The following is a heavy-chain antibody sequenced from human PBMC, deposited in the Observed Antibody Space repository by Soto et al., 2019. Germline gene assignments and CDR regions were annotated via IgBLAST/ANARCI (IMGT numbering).Heavy chain of an antibody. V-gene: IGHV3-33*01. J-gene: IGHJ6*02. CDR3: ARDDIPGISVSIYGMDV. Sequence: PGGSLRLSCAASGFTFNNYGMHWVRQGPGKGLEWVAVIWYDGTNKYNADSVKGRFTISRDNSKNTLYLQMYSLRAYDTAVYFCARDDIPGISVSIYGMDVWGQGTTVTVSS. CDR1: GFTFNNYG. D-gene: IGHD6-19*01. CDR2: IWYDGTNK.